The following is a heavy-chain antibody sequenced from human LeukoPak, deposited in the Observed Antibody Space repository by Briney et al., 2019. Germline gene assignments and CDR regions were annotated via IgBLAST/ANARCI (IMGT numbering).Heavy chain of an antibody. CDR1: GFTFSSYA. V-gene: IGHV3-23*01. CDR3: AKRGSVGTLGHFDY. CDR2: ISSNGAST. J-gene: IGHJ4*02. D-gene: IGHD6-13*01. Sequence: PGGSPRLPCAASGFTFSSYAMSWVRQAPGKGLEWVSGISSNGASTYYVDSVKGRFTISRDNSKNTLFLQMNSLRAEDTAVYYCAKRGSVGTLGHFDYWGQGTLVTVSS.